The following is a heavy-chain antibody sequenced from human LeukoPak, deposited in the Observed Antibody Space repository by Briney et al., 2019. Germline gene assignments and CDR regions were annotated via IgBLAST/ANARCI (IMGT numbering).Heavy chain of an antibody. CDR2: IYYTGST. Sequence: PSETLSLTCTVSVGSVSNGNYYWRWLRQPPGKALEWIGYIYYTGSTYYNPSLEGRVTISVDTSKNQFSLKLSSVTAADTAVYYCARDFRGSVDAFDIWGQGTMVAVSS. CDR3: ARDFRGSVDAFDI. V-gene: IGHV4-61*01. CDR1: VGSVSNGNYY. J-gene: IGHJ3*02.